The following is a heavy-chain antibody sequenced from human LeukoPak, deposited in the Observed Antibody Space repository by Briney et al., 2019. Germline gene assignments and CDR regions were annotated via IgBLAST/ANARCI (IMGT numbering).Heavy chain of an antibody. V-gene: IGHV4-4*07. CDR1: GGSISSYH. Sequence: SETLSLTCRVSGGSISSYHWSWIRQAAGKGLEWIGRIYATGITNYNPSLKSRVTMSVDTSKNQFSLRMRSVTAADTAVYYCARSGDSYGYSYYYYGMDVWGQGTTVTVSS. J-gene: IGHJ6*02. CDR3: ARSGDSYGYSYYYYGMDV. D-gene: IGHD5-18*01. CDR2: IYATGIT.